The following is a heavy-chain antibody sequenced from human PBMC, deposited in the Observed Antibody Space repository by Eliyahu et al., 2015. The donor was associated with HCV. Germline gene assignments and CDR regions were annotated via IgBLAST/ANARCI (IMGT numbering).Heavy chain of an antibody. V-gene: IGHV3-23*01. D-gene: IGHD1-20*01. J-gene: IGHJ4*02. CDR1: GFTFSSHA. Sequence: EVQLLESGGDLVQPGGSLRLSCAAXGFTFSSHAMGWVRQAPGKGLEWVSAISVSGSGTYYADSVKGRFTISRDNSKNTLYLQMNSLRAEDTAVYFCARCIADNCRPGFDYWGQGTLVTVSS. CDR3: ARCIADNCRPGFDY. CDR2: ISVSGSGT.